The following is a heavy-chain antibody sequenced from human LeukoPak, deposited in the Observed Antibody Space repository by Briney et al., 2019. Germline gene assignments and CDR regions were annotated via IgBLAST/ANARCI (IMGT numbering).Heavy chain of an antibody. CDR3: ARAPGIAAAGTSYYYYYMDV. CDR2: IKLDGSEK. D-gene: IGHD6-13*01. CDR1: GFSFSSYW. V-gene: IGHV3-7*01. J-gene: IGHJ6*03. Sequence: GGSLRLSCAASGFSFSSYWMSWVRQAPGKGLEWVANIKLDGSEKYYVDSVRGRFTISRDNAKNSLYLQMNSLRAEDTAVYYCARAPGIAAAGTSYYYYYMDVWGKGTTVTISS.